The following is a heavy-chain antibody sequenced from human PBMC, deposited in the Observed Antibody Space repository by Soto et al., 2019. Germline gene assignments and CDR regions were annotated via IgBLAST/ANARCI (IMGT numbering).Heavy chain of an antibody. CDR2: ISSSSSYI. V-gene: IGHV3-21*01. CDR1: GFTFSSYI. J-gene: IGHJ4*02. Sequence: GGSLRLSCAASGFTFSSYIMNWVRQAPGKGLEWVSSISSSSSYIYYADSVKGRFTISRDNAKNSLYLQMNSLRAEDTAVYYCAREGEYSNYGYFDYWGQGTLVTVSS. D-gene: IGHD4-4*01. CDR3: AREGEYSNYGYFDY.